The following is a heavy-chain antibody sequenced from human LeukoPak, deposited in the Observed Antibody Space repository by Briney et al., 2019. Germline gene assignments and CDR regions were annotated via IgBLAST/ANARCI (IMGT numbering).Heavy chain of an antibody. CDR3: AREAPRYGTSWYADY. CDR1: GFTFSSYW. V-gene: IGHV3-7*03. D-gene: IGHD6-13*01. J-gene: IGHJ4*02. CDR2: IKQHGGEK. Sequence: GGSLRLSCAASGFTFSSYWMSWVRQAPGKGLEWVANIKQHGGEKDYVDSVKGRFTISRDNAKNSLYLQMNSLRAEDTAVYYCAREAPRYGTSWYADYWGQGTLVTVSS.